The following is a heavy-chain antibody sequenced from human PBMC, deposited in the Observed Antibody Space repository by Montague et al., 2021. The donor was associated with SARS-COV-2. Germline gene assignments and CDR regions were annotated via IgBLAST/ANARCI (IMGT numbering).Heavy chain of an antibody. J-gene: IGHJ5*02. CDR1: GDSVSSNSAA. V-gene: IGHV6-1*01. D-gene: IGHD2-8*01. CDR2: TYYRSKWYN. Sequence: CAISGDSVSSNSAAWNWIRQSPSRGLEWLGRTYYRSKWYNDYAVSVKSRITINPDTSKNQFSLQLNSVTPGDTAVYYCARDDPYCTNGACYTGNWFDPWGQGTLVTVSS. CDR3: ARDDPYCTNGACYTGNWFDP.